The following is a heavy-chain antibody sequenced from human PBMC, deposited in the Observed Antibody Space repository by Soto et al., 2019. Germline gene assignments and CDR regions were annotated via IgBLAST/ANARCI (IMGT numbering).Heavy chain of an antibody. V-gene: IGHV1-18*04. Sequence: ASVKVSCKASGYTFTSYGISWVRQAPGQGLEWMGWISAYNGNTNYAQQLQGRVTMTTDKSTSTAYMELRSLRSDDPAVYYCARGPMAYPDDYVWRSYHRARNWFDPWGQGTQVIVS. D-gene: IGHD3-16*02. CDR2: ISAYNGNT. CDR1: GYTFTSYG. CDR3: ARGPMAYPDDYVWRSYHRARNWFDP. J-gene: IGHJ5*02.